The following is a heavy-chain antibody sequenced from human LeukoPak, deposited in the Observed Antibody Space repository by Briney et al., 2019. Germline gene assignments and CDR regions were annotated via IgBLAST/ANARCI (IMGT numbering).Heavy chain of an antibody. J-gene: IGHJ4*02. Sequence: SETLSLTCTVSGGSISSYYWGWIRQPPGKGLEWIGSIYYSGSTYYNPSLKSRVTISVDTSKNQFSLKLSSVTAADTAVYYCASTTSGWYHFDYWGQGTLVTVSS. CDR1: GGSISSYY. D-gene: IGHD6-19*01. CDR3: ASTTSGWYHFDY. V-gene: IGHV4-39*01. CDR2: IYYSGST.